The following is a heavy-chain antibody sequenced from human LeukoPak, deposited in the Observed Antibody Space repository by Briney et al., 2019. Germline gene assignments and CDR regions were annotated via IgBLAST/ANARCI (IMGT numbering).Heavy chain of an antibody. V-gene: IGHV3-23*01. CDR1: GFTFSSYA. J-gene: IGHJ4*02. CDR2: ISGSGGST. CDR3: AKHIGILQSPRIVVVPAAIGW. Sequence: GGSLRLSCAASGFTFSSYAMSWVRQAPGKGLEWVSAISGSGGSTYYADSVKGRFTISRDNSKNTLYLQMNSLRAEDTAVYYCAKHIGILQSPRIVVVPAAIGWWGQGTLVTVSS. D-gene: IGHD2-2*01.